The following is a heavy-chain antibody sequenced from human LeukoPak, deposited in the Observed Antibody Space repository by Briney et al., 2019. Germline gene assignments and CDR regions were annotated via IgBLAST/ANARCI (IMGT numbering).Heavy chain of an antibody. V-gene: IGHV3-21*01. Sequence: PGGSLRLSCAASGFTFSSYSMNWVRQAPGKGLEWVSSISSRSSYIYYADSVKGRFTISRDNAKNSLYLQMNSLRAEDTAVYYCAKDGSRRYSYGYRALYYXXYWGXGTLVTVSS. CDR3: AKDGSRRYSYGYRALYYXXY. CDR2: ISSRSSYI. D-gene: IGHD5-18*01. CDR1: GFTFSSYS. J-gene: IGHJ4*02.